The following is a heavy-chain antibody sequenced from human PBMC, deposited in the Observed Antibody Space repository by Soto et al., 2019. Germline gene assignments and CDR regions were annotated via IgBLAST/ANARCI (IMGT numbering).Heavy chain of an antibody. CDR2: INSDGSST. D-gene: IGHD3-16*02. V-gene: IGHV3-74*01. Sequence: GGSLRLSCAASGFTFSSYWMHWVRQAPGKGLVWVSRINSDGSSTSYADSVKGRFTISRDNAKNTLYLQMNSLRAEDTAVYYCARPKGPYYDYVWGSYRLTAEIDYWGQGTLVTVSS. J-gene: IGHJ4*02. CDR3: ARPKGPYYDYVWGSYRLTAEIDY. CDR1: GFTFSSYW.